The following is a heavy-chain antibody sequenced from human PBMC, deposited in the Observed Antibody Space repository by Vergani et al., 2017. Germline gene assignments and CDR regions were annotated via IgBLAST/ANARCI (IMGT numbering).Heavy chain of an antibody. D-gene: IGHD4-23*01. V-gene: IGHV3-30*02. CDR3: AKYVRNSTNGLPDT. CDR1: GFTFSNFG. CDR2: IGKDGINT. Sequence: QVQLVESAGGVVQPGGSLRLSCAASGFTFSNFGMHWIRQAPGKGLEWLAYIGKDGINTRYRDAVTGRFTVSRDNSKDILYLQMGSLGSEDTARYYGAKYVRNSTNGLPDTWGPGTRVIVSS. J-gene: IGHJ5*02.